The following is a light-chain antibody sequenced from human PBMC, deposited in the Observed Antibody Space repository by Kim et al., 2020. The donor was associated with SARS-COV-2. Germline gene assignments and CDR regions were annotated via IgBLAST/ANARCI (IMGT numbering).Light chain of an antibody. V-gene: IGKV3-15*01. Sequence: LSVSPGERATRACRASQSVRKLAWYQQRPGQAPRLLIYGASTRATGIPARFSGSGSGTEFTLTISSLQSEDFAVYYCQQYNIWRTFGQGTKVDIK. CDR1: QSVRK. CDR2: GAS. CDR3: QQYNIWRT. J-gene: IGKJ1*01.